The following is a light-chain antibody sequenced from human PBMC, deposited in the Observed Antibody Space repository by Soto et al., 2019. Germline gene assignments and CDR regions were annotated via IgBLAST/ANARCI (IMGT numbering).Light chain of an antibody. J-gene: IGLJ2*01. CDR3: SSYAGSNNPVI. CDR1: SSDVGGYNY. CDR2: EVS. Sequence: QSALTQPPSASGSPGQSVTISCTGTSSDVGGYNYVSWYQQHPGKAPKFLIFEVSRRPSGVPARFSGSKSGNTASLTVSGLQADDEADYYCSSYAGSNNPVIFGGGTKLTVL. V-gene: IGLV2-8*01.